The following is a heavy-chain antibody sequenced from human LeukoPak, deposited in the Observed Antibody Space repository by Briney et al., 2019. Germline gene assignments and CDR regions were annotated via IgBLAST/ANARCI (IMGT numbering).Heavy chain of an antibody. J-gene: IGHJ5*02. CDR2: ISAYNGNT. V-gene: IGHV1-18*01. D-gene: IGHD4-17*01. Sequence: ASVKVSCKASGYTFTSYGISWVRQAPGQGLEWMGWISAYNGNTNYAQKLQGRVTMTTDTSTSTAYMELRSLRSDDTAVYYCARVKYGDYRNNWFDPWGQGTLVTVSS. CDR1: GYTFTSYG. CDR3: ARVKYGDYRNNWFDP.